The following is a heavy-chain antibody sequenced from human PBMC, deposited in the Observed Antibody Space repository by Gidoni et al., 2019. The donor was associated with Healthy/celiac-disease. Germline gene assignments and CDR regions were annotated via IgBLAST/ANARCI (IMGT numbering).Heavy chain of an antibody. D-gene: IGHD2-15*01. CDR2: TYYSGST. V-gene: IGHV4-30-4*01. CDR3: ARARYCSGGSCYSRRYYYYGMDV. J-gene: IGHJ6*02. Sequence: QVQLQASGPGLVKPSQTLSLTCTVSGGSISSGDSYWRWIRQPPGKGLEWIGYTYYSGSTSYNPPLKSRVTISVDTSKNQFSLKLSSVTAADTAVYYCARARYCSGGSCYSRRYYYYGMDVWGQGTTVTVSS. CDR1: GGSISSGDSY.